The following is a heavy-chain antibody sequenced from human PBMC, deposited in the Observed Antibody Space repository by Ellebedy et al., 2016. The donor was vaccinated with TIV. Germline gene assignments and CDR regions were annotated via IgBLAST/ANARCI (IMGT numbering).Heavy chain of an antibody. CDR3: ARGGPMIFGVVIVYNWFDP. Sequence: AASVKVSCKVSGYTLTELSMHWVRQAPGKGLEWMGGFDPEDGESSYAQKFQGRVTMTRDTSTSTIYMELSSLRSEDTAVYYCARGGPMIFGVVIVYNWFDPWGQGTLVTVSS. V-gene: IGHV1-24*01. CDR1: GYTLTELS. CDR2: FDPEDGES. J-gene: IGHJ5*02. D-gene: IGHD3-3*01.